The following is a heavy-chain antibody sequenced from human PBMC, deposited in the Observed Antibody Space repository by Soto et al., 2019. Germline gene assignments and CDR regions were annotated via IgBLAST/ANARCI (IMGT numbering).Heavy chain of an antibody. V-gene: IGHV4-59*08. CDR1: GGSISSYY. J-gene: IGHJ6*04. CDR2: IYYSGST. CDR3: ATLTKNYGSGSYKNALDV. Sequence: SETLSLTCTVSGGSISSYYWSWIRQPPGKGLEWIGYIYYSGSTYYNPSLKSRVTISVDTSKNQFSLKLSSVTAADTAVYYCATLTKNYGSGSYKNALDVWGKGTTVTVSS. D-gene: IGHD3-10*01.